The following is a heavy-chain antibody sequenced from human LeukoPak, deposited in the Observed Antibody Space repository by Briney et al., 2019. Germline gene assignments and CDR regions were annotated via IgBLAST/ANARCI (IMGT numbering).Heavy chain of an antibody. V-gene: IGHV4-59*08. D-gene: IGHD6-19*01. CDR3: ARAVSGRFDY. CDR1: GGSMSPYH. Sequence: SETLSLTCTVSGGSMSPYHWGWIRQPPGKGLEWTGYIYYSGSTNYNPSLNNRVTISVDTSKNQFSLRLSSVTAADTAIYYCARAVSGRFDYWGQGTLVTVSS. CDR2: IYYSGST. J-gene: IGHJ4*02.